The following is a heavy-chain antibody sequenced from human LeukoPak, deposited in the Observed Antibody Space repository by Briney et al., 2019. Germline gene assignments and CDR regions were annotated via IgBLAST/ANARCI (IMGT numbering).Heavy chain of an antibody. CDR3: AKKEGGFDH. CDR2: INHSGST. J-gene: IGHJ4*02. CDR1: GGSFSGYY. V-gene: IGHV4-34*01. Sequence: PSETLSLTCAVYGGSFSGYYWSWIRQPPGKGLEWIGEINHSGSTNYNPSLKSRVTISVDTSKNQFSLKLSSVTAADTAVYYCAKKEGGFDHWGQGALVTVSS. D-gene: IGHD1-26*01.